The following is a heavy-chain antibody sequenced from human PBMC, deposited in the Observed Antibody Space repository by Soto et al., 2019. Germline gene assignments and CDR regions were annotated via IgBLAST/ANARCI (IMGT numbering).Heavy chain of an antibody. J-gene: IGHJ5*02. D-gene: IGHD3-3*01. CDR2: IYYSGST. V-gene: IGHV4-59*01. CDR3: ARSPHSHYDFWSGYYTGTWFDP. Sequence: SETLSLTCTVSGGSISSYYWSWIRQPPGKGLEWIGYIYYSGSTNYNPSLKSRVTISVDTSKNQFSLKLSSVTTADTAVYYCARSPHSHYDFWSGYYTGTWFDPWGQGTLVTVSS. CDR1: GGSISSYY.